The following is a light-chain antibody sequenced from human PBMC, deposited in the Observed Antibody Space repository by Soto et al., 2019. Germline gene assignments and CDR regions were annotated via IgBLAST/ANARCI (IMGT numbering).Light chain of an antibody. CDR1: QSVRSY. Sequence: EIVLTQSPATLSLSPGERATLSCRASQSVRSYLAWYQQKHGQAPRLLIYDASNRATGIPARFSGSGSGTDFTITISSLEPEDFAVYYCQQRSNWQITFGQGTRLEIK. CDR3: QQRSNWQIT. V-gene: IGKV3-11*01. CDR2: DAS. J-gene: IGKJ5*01.